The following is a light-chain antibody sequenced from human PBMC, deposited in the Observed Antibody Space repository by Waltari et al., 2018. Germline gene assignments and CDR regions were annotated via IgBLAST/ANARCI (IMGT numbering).Light chain of an antibody. CDR1: SSNIRDNA. V-gene: IGLV1-44*01. J-gene: IGLJ3*02. CDR2: RND. Sequence: QSVFTHPPSASGIPGQRVPISCSGSSSNIRDNAGHWHQQLPGKAPKLLIYRNDQRPSGVPDRFSASKSGTSASLAISGLQSEDEADYYCAAWDDRMNGHWVFGGGTKVTVL. CDR3: AAWDDRMNGHWV.